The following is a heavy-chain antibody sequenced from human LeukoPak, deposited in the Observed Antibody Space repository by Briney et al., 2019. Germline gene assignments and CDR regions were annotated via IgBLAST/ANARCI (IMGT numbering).Heavy chain of an antibody. V-gene: IGHV1-46*01. J-gene: IGHJ5*02. CDR2: INPSGGST. CDR3: ARRCCSSTRCYGGWFDP. D-gene: IGHD2-2*01. Sequence: ASVKVSCKASGYTFTSYYMHWVRQAPGQGLEWMGIINPSGGSTSYAQKFQGRVTMTRDTSTSTVYMELSSLRSEDTAVYYCARRCCSSTRCYGGWFDPWGQGTLVTVSS. CDR1: GYTFTSYY.